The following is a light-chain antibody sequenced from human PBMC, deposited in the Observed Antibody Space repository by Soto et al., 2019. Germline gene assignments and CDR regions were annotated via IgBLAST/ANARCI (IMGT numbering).Light chain of an antibody. Sequence: EIVLTQSPVTLSLSPGERATLSCRASQSVSSYLAWYQQKPGQAPSLLIYDASNRATGIPARFSGGGSGTDFTLTIDNLEPEDFAIYYCQQRSKWPPITFGQGTRLEIK. CDR2: DAS. CDR1: QSVSSY. CDR3: QQRSKWPPIT. V-gene: IGKV3-11*01. J-gene: IGKJ5*01.